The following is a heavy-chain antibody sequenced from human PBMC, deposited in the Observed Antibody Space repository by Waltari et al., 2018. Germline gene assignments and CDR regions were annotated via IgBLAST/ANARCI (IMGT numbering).Heavy chain of an antibody. CDR2: INHGGST. CDR1: GGSFSDYY. J-gene: IGHJ5*02. CDR3: ARVGMVTTRVKNWFDP. D-gene: IGHD5-18*01. V-gene: IGHV4-34*01. Sequence: QVQLQQWGAGLLKPSETLSLTCAIYGGSFSDYYWSWIRQPPGKGLEWIGEINHGGSTYYNPSRKSRVTISVDTSKNQISLRLSSVTAADTAVYYCARVGMVTTRVKNWFDPWGQGTLVTVSS.